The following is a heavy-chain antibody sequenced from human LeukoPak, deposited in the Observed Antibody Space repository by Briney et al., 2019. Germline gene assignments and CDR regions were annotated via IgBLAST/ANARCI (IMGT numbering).Heavy chain of an antibody. D-gene: IGHD2-15*01. V-gene: IGHV5-51*01. Sequence: GESLKISCEGSGYSFTSFRMGWVRQMPGKGLEWMGIIYPGGSDIRYSPSFQGQVTISADKSITTAYLQWSSLKASDTAIYYCARGLYCSGGSCRFDYWGQGTLVTVSS. CDR1: GYSFTSFR. CDR2: IYPGGSDI. CDR3: ARGLYCSGGSCRFDY. J-gene: IGHJ4*02.